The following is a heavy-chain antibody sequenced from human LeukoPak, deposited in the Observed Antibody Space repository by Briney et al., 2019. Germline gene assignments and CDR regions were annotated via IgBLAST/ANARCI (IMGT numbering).Heavy chain of an antibody. V-gene: IGHV3-21*01. CDR3: ARDEYDIVVVPAAINTYYYYGMDV. D-gene: IGHD2-2*01. CDR2: ISSSSSYI. CDR1: GFTFSSYS. Sequence: GGSLRLSCAASGFTFSSYSMNWVRQAPGKGLEWVSSISSSSSYIYYADSVKGRFTISRDNAKNSLYLQMNSLRAEDTAVYYCARDEYDIVVVPAAINTYYYYGMDVWGQGTTVTVSS. J-gene: IGHJ6*02.